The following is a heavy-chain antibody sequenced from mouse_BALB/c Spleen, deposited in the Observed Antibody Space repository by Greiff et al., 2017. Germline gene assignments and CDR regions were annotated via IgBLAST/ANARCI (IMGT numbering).Heavy chain of an antibody. V-gene: IGHV7-3*02. Sequence: EVKLVESGGGLVQPGGSLRLSCATSGFTFTDYYMSWVRQPPGKALEWLGFIRNKANGYTTEYSASVKGRFTISRDNSQSILYLQMNTLRAEDSATYYCARDSRLRFYAMDYWGQGTSVTVSS. CDR3: ARDSRLRFYAMDY. J-gene: IGHJ4*01. D-gene: IGHD1-1*01. CDR1: GFTFTDYY. CDR2: IRNKANGYTT.